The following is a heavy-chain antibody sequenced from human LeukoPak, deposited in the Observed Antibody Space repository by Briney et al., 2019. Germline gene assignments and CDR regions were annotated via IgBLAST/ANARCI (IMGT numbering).Heavy chain of an antibody. J-gene: IGHJ3*02. CDR1: GGTFSSYA. Sequence: ASVKVSCKASGGTFSSYAISWVRQAPGQGLEWMGWISAYNGNTNYAQKLQGRVTMTTDTSTSTAYMELRSLRSDDTAVYYCARGSNPDNAFDIWGQGTMVTVSS. V-gene: IGHV1-18*01. CDR3: ARGSNPDNAFDI. CDR2: ISAYNGNT. D-gene: IGHD4-11*01.